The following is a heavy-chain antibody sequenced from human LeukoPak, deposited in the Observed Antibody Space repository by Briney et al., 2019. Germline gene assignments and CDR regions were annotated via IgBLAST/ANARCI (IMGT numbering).Heavy chain of an antibody. CDR2: ISYDGSNK. CDR1: GFTFSSYG. J-gene: IGHJ4*02. CDR3: AKGDGYPDY. V-gene: IGHV3-30*18. D-gene: IGHD5-24*01. Sequence: PGRSLRLSCVASGFTFSSYGMHWVRQAPGKGLEWVAVISYDGSNKYYADSVKGRFTISRDNSKNTLYLQMNSLRAEDTAVYYCAKGDGYPDYWGQGTLVTVSS.